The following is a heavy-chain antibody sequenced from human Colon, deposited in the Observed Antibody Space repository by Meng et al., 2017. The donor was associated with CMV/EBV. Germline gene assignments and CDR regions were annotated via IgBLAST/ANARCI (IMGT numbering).Heavy chain of an antibody. J-gene: IGHJ4*02. CDR3: ASILFAAAAGGWGGY. CDR1: GGSFSGYN. Sequence: QHVGAGLFKPACAVSPTCAVYGGSFSGYNWNWIRQPPGKGLEWIGEINHSGSTNYNPSLKSRVTISVDTSKNQFSLKLSSVTAADTAVYYCASILFAAAAGGWGGYWGQGTLVTVSS. CDR2: INHSGST. D-gene: IGHD6-13*01. V-gene: IGHV4-34*01.